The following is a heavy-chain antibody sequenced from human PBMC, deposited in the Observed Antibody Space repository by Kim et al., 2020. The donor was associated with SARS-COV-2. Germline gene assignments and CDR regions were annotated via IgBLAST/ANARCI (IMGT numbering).Heavy chain of an antibody. CDR2: TKSDGTGI. Sequence: GGSLILSCAASGFTFSNYWMHWVRQAPGKGLVWVSRTKSDGTGIGYADSVKGRFTISRDNAQNTLYLQMNSLRAEDTAVYYCARGSGSYLDFDYWGQGTL. D-gene: IGHD1-26*01. J-gene: IGHJ4*02. V-gene: IGHV3-74*01. CDR1: GFTFSNYW. CDR3: ARGSGSYLDFDY.